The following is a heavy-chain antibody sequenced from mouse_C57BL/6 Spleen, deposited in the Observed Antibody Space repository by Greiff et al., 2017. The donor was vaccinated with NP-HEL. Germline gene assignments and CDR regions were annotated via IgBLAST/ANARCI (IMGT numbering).Heavy chain of an antibody. CDR3: ARQYFDV. Sequence: VKLVESGAELVRPGASVKLSCKASGYTFTDYYINWVKQRPGQGLEWIARIYPGSGNTYYNEKFKGKATLTAEKSSSTAYMQLSSLTSEDSAVYFCARQYFDVWGTGTTVTVSS. CDR2: IYPGSGNT. V-gene: IGHV1-76*01. J-gene: IGHJ1*03. CDR1: GYTFTDYY.